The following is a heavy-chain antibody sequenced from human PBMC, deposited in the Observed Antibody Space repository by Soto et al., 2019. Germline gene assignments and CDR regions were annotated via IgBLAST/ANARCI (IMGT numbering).Heavy chain of an antibody. V-gene: IGHV3-11*05. CDR2: ISSSSSYT. CDR3: ARETYYYDSSGYYPLGMDV. CDR1: GFTFSDYY. D-gene: IGHD3-22*01. J-gene: IGHJ6*02. Sequence: QVQLVESGGGLVKPGGSLRLSCAASGFTFSDYYMSWIRQAPGKGLEWVSYISSSSSYTNYADSVKGRFTISRDNAKNSLYLQMNSLRAEDTAVYYCARETYYYDSSGYYPLGMDVWGQGTTVTVSS.